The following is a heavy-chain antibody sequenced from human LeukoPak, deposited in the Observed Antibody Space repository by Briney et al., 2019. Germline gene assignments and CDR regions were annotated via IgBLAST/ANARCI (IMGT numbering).Heavy chain of an antibody. CDR2: IKQDGSEK. D-gene: IGHD3-10*01. V-gene: IGHV3-7*01. CDR3: AREGGSITFDY. CDR1: GFTFSSYW. J-gene: IGHJ4*02. Sequence: QAGGSLRLSCAASGFTFSSYWMSWVRQAPGKGLEWVANIKQDGSEKYYVDSVKGRFTISRDNAKNSLYLQMSSLRAEDTAVYYCAREGGSITFDYWGQGTLVTVSS.